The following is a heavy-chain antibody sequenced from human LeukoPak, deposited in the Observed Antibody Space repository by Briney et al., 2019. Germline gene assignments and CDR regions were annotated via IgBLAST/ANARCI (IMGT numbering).Heavy chain of an antibody. D-gene: IGHD3-3*01. CDR2: IYYSGST. CDR3: AREGYDFWSGYYSRNWFDP. CDR1: GGSISSYY. J-gene: IGHJ5*02. Sequence: PSETLSLTFTVSGGSISSYYWSWIRQPPGKGLEWIGYIYYSGSTNYNPSLKSRVTISVDTSKNQFSLKLSSVTAADTAVYYCAREGYDFWSGYYSRNWFDPWGQGTLVTVSS. V-gene: IGHV4-59*01.